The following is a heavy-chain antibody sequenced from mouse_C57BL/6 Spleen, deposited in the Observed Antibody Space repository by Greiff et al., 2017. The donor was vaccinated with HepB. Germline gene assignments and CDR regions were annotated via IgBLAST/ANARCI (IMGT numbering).Heavy chain of an antibody. CDR2: INYDGSST. CDR3: ARDPYGKGYFDY. D-gene: IGHD2-10*02. J-gene: IGHJ2*01. Sequence: EVKLVESEGGLVQPGSSMKLSCTASGFTFSDYYMAWVRQVPEKGLEWVANINYDGSSTYYLDSLKSRFIISRDNAKNILYLQMSSLKSEDTATYYCARDPYGKGYFDYWGQGTTLTVSS. CDR1: GFTFSDYY. V-gene: IGHV5-16*01.